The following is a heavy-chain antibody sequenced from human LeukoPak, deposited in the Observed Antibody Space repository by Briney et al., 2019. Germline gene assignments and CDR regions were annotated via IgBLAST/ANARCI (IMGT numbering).Heavy chain of an antibody. CDR3: ARGIYDFWSGSWFDP. Sequence: SQTLSLTCAVSGGSISSGGYSWSWIRQPPGKGLEWIGYIYHSGSTYYSPSLKSRVTISVDRSKNQFSLKLSSVTAADTAVYYCARGIYDFWSGSWFDPWGQGTLVTVSS. CDR2: IYHSGST. CDR1: GGSISSGGYS. J-gene: IGHJ5*02. D-gene: IGHD3-3*01. V-gene: IGHV4-30-2*01.